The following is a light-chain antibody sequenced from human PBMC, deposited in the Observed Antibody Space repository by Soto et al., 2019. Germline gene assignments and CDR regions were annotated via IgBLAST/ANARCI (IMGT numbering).Light chain of an antibody. J-gene: IGKJ3*01. CDR1: QSVLYSSINKNY. Sequence: DIVMTQSPDSLAVSLGERATINCKSSQSVLYSSINKNYLALYQQKPGQPPRLLIYWASGRESGVPDRFSGSGSGTDFTLTISSLQAEDVAVYYCQQYFSAPFTFGPGTKVDIK. V-gene: IGKV4-1*01. CDR2: WAS. CDR3: QQYFSAPFT.